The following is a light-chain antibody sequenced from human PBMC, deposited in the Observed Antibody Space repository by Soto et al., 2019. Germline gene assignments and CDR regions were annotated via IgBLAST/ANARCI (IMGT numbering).Light chain of an antibody. J-gene: IGLJ3*02. CDR1: SSNIGADFH. CDR2: GNT. CDR3: QSYDMSLSAWV. V-gene: IGLV1-40*01. Sequence: QSVLTQPPSVSGAPGQRVTISCTGTSSNIGADFHVHWYQQVPGTAPKLLIFGNTNRPSGVPDRFSASRSGASASLAITGLQDEDEADYHCQSYDMSLSAWVFGGGTKLTVL.